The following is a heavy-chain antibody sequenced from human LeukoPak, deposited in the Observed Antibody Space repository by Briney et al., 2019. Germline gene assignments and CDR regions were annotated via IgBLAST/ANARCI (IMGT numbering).Heavy chain of an antibody. J-gene: IGHJ3*02. V-gene: IGHV4-34*01. Sequence: PSETLSLTCAVYGGSFSGYYWSWIRQPPGKGLEWIGEINHSGSTNYNPSLKSRVTISVDTSKNQFSLKLSSVTAADTAVYYCANLRNNWEVRGDAFDIWGQGTMVTVSS. CDR3: ANLRNNWEVRGDAFDI. D-gene: IGHD1-20*01. CDR1: GGSFSGYY. CDR2: INHSGST.